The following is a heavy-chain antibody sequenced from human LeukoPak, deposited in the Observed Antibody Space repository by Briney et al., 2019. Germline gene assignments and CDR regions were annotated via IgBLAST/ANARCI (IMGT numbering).Heavy chain of an antibody. CDR1: GGTFSSYA. CDR2: ITPIFGTA. J-gene: IGHJ5*02. CDR3: ARETTVTTYWFDP. V-gene: IGHV1-69*05. Sequence: SVKVSCKASGGTFSSYAISWVRQAPGQGLEWMGRITPIFGTANYAQKFQGRVTITTDESTSTAYMELSSLRSEDTAVYYCARETTVTTYWFDPWGQGTLVTVSS. D-gene: IGHD4-17*01.